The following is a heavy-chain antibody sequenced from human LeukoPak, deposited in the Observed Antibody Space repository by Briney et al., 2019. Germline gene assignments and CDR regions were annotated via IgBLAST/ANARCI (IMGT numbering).Heavy chain of an antibody. V-gene: IGHV3-48*04. CDR2: ISSSSTI. J-gene: IGHJ4*02. CDR1: GFTFSSYS. Sequence: GGSLRLSCAASGFTFSSYSMNWVRQAPGKGLEWVSYISSSSTIYYADSVKGRFTISRDNAKNSLYLQMNSLRAEDTAVYYCARDFQVGADYWGQGTLVIVSS. D-gene: IGHD1-26*01. CDR3: ARDFQVGADY.